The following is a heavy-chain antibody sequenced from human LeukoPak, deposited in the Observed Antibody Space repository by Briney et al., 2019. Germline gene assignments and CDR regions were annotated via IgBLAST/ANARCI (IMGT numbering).Heavy chain of an antibody. CDR2: ISGSGGST. CDR3: AKDPTVAGQGYFDY. Sequence: GGSLRLSCAASGFTFSSYAMSWVRQAPGKGLEWVSAISGSGGSTYYADSVKGRFTISRDNSKNTLYLQMNSLRAEDAAVYYCAKDPTVAGQGYFDYWGQGTLVTVSS. D-gene: IGHD6-19*01. CDR1: GFTFSSYA. V-gene: IGHV3-23*01. J-gene: IGHJ4*02.